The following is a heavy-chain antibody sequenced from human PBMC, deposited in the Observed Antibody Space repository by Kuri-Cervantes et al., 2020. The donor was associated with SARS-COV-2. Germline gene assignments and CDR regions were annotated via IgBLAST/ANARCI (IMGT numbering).Heavy chain of an antibody. V-gene: IGHV3-11*04. J-gene: IGHJ4*02. CDR2: ISWNSGSI. D-gene: IGHD3-3*01. Sequence: GGSLRLSCTVSGGSISSYYWSWIRQPPGKGLEWVSGISWNSGSIGYADSVKGRFTISRDNAKNSLYLQMNSLRAEDTAVYYCASLRGYDFWSGYWGQGTLVTVSS. CDR1: GGSISSYY. CDR3: ASLRGYDFWSGY.